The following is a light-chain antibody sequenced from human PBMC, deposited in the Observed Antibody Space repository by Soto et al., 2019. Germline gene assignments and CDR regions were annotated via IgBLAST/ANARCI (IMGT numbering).Light chain of an antibody. CDR3: QVWDSSSDHPVV. Sequence: SYELTQPPSVSVAPGKTARITCGGNNIGSKSVHWYQQKPGQAPVLVIYYDSDRPSGIPERFSGSNSGNTATLTISRVEAGDDAGYYCQVWDSSSDHPVVFGGGTKLTVL. CDR2: YDS. V-gene: IGLV3-21*04. CDR1: NIGSKS. J-gene: IGLJ2*01.